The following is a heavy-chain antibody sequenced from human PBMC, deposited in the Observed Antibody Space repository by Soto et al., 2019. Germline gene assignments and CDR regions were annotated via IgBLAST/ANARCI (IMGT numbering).Heavy chain of an antibody. V-gene: IGHV4-4*02. CDR1: GTSISSSYW. J-gene: IGHJ4*02. D-gene: IGHD2-21*01. CDR3: ATVPPRIVVVLAEFPT. Sequence: QVQLKQSGPGLVRPSGTLSLTCRVSGTSISSSYWWAWVRQSPGKGLEWIGEIYHNGITKYNPSLQSRVSMSIDKSNNQFSLKLPSVTAADTAVYYCATVPPRIVVVLAEFPTWGQGTLVTVSS. CDR2: IYHNGIT.